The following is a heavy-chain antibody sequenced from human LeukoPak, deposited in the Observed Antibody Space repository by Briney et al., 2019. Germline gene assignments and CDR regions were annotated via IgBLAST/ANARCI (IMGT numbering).Heavy chain of an antibody. CDR3: AKEYQGSSGWYGEPFDP. CDR2: ISGSGGST. CDR1: GFTFSSYT. V-gene: IGHV3-23*01. D-gene: IGHD6-19*01. Sequence: GGSLRLSCAASGFTFSSYTMSWVRQAPGKGLEWVSAISGSGGSTYYADSVKGRFTISRDNSKNTLYLQMNSLRAEDTAVYYCAKEYQGSSGWYGEPFDPWGQGTLVTVSS. J-gene: IGHJ5*02.